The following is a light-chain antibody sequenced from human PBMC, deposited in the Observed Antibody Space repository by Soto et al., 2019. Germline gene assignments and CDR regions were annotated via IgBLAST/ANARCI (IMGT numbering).Light chain of an antibody. CDR1: QSISNT. CDR2: GAS. CDR3: QQYNNWPRT. J-gene: IGKJ1*01. Sequence: DIGMTQSPATLSVSPGERATLACRASQSISNTVAWYQQKPGQAPRLLIYGASTRATGIPTRFSGSGSGTKFTLTISSLQSEDFAVYYCQQYNNWPRTFGQGTKVEIK. V-gene: IGKV3-15*01.